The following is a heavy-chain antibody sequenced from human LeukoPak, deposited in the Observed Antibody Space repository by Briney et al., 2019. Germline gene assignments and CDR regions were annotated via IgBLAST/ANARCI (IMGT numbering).Heavy chain of an antibody. CDR3: ASFYCSGGSCYQYYSYYYMDV. V-gene: IGHV4-39*01. CDR1: GGSISSSSYY. CDR2: IYYSGST. Sequence: SETLSLTCTVSGGSISSSSYYWGWIRQPPGKGLEWIGSIYYSGSTYYNPSLKSRVTISVDTSKNQFSLKLNSVTAADTAVYYCASFYCSGGSCYQYYSYYYMDVWGKGTSVTVSS. J-gene: IGHJ6*03. D-gene: IGHD2-15*01.